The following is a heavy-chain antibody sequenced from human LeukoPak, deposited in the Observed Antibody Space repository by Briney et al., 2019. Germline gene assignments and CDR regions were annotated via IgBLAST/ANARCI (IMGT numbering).Heavy chain of an antibody. J-gene: IGHJ5*02. CDR1: GYTFTGYY. Sequence: GASVKVSCKASGYTFTGYYMHWVRQAPGQGLEWMGWINPNSGGTNYAQKFQGRVTMTRDTSISTAYMELSRLRSDDTAVYYCARVAITMVRGVEDWFDPWAREPWSPSPQ. V-gene: IGHV1-2*02. D-gene: IGHD3-10*01. CDR2: INPNSGGT. CDR3: ARVAITMVRGVEDWFDP.